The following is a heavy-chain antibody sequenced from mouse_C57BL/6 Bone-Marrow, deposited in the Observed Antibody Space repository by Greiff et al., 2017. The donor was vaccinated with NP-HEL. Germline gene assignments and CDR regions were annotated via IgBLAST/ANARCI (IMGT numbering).Heavy chain of an antibody. V-gene: IGHV1-76*01. J-gene: IGHJ4*01. D-gene: IGHD1-1*02. Sequence: VQLQQSGAELVRPGASVKLSCKASGYTFTDYYINWVKQRPGQGLEWIARIYPGSGNTYYNEKFKGKATLTAEKSSSTAYMQLSSLTSEDSAVYFCAWYYGGAMDYWGQGTSVTVSS. CDR3: AWYYGGAMDY. CDR2: IYPGSGNT. CDR1: GYTFTDYY.